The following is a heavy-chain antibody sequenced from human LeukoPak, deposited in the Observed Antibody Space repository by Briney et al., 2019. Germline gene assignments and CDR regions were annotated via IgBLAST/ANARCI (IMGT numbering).Heavy chain of an antibody. CDR2: IIPIFGTA. D-gene: IGHD3-22*01. CDR1: GGTFSSYA. J-gene: IGHJ3*02. Sequence: ASVKVSCKASGGTFSSYAISWVRQAPGQGLEWMGGIIPIFGTANYAQKFQGRVTITTDESTSTAYMELSSLRSEDTAVYYCARDWSPYYYDSSGYQDAFDIWGQGTMVTVSS. CDR3: ARDWSPYYYDSSGYQDAFDI. V-gene: IGHV1-69*05.